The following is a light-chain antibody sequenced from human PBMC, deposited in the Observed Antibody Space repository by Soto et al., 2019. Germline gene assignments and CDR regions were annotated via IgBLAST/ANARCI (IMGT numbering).Light chain of an antibody. V-gene: IGLV2-23*02. CDR3: CSYAGSSTLV. Sequence: QSVLTQPASVSGSPGQSITISCTGTSSDVGSYNLVSWYQKHPGKAPKLKIYEVSKRPSGVSNRFSGSKSGNTASLTISGLQAEDEADYYCCSYAGSSTLVFGGGTQLTVL. J-gene: IGLJ2*01. CDR1: SSDVGSYNL. CDR2: EVS.